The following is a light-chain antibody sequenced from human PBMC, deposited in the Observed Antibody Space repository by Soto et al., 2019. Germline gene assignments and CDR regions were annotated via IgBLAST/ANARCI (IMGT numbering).Light chain of an antibody. J-gene: IGLJ1*01. CDR2: DVS. CDR3: CSYAGTETLYV. Sequence: QAVLTQPRSVSGSPLQSVTISCTGTSSDVCGYNYVCWYPHHPGKAPKLMIYDVSKRPSGVPDRFPGSNSGNTASLCISVLQAEDGADYSCCSYAGTETLYVFRPGPKVTVL. V-gene: IGLV2-11*01. CDR1: SSDVCGYNY.